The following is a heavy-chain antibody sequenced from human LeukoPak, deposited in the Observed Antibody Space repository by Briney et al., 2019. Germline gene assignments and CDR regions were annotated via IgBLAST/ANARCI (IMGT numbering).Heavy chain of an antibody. D-gene: IGHD1-20*01. CDR1: GYTFTTAS. J-gene: IGHJ5*02. CDR2: IDPDSGNK. Sequence: ASVKVCCKASGYTFTTASITWVRQAPGQGVEWMGWIDPDSGNKNYAQKLQGRVTLTTDTSTSTAYMELPSLRSVATAVYYCPRDFPGITKLPASWGQGTLVTVSS. CDR3: PRDFPGITKLPAS. V-gene: IGHV1-18*01.